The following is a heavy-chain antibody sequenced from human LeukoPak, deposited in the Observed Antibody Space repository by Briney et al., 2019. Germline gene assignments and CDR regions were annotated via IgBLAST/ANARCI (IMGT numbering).Heavy chain of an antibody. Sequence: PGGSLRLSCAASGFAFREYWMHWVRQAPGKGLVWVSRINTDGSRTTHADSVKGRFTISRDNPKYTLYLQMNSLRDEDTAVYYCVRARGGSFDIWGQGTMVTVSS. D-gene: IGHD3-16*01. CDR2: INTDGSRT. CDR3: VRARGGSFDI. J-gene: IGHJ3*02. CDR1: GFAFREYW. V-gene: IGHV3-74*03.